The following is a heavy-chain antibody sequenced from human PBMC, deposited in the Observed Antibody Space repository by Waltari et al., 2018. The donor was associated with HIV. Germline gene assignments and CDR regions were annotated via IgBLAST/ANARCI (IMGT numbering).Heavy chain of an antibody. CDR2: IWSDGSNK. CDR1: GLIFSIYG. J-gene: IGHJ4*02. V-gene: IGHV3-33*01. Sequence: QVQLVESGGGVVQPGRSLRLSCEASGLIFSIYGMHWVRQAPGKGLEWVAVIWSDGSNKYYADSVNGRFTISRDNSKNTLYLQMNSLRAEDTAVYYCASAAGPFDNWGQGTLVTVSS. D-gene: IGHD6-13*01. CDR3: ASAAGPFDN.